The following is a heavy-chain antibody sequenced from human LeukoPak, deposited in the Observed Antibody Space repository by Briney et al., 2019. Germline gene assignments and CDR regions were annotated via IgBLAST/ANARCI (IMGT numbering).Heavy chain of an antibody. Sequence: ASVKVSCKASGYTFTGYYMHWVRQAPGQGLEWMGWINPNSGGTNYAQKFQGRVTMTRDTSISTAYMELSRLRSDDTAVYYCARDRRHYYDSSGYWLNFDYWGQGTLVTVSS. CDR3: ARDRRHYYDSSGYWLNFDY. J-gene: IGHJ4*02. CDR2: INPNSGGT. D-gene: IGHD3-22*01. CDR1: GYTFTGYY. V-gene: IGHV1-2*02.